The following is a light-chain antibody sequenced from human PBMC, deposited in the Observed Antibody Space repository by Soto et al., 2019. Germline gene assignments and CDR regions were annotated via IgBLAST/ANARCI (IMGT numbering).Light chain of an antibody. J-gene: IGKJ5*01. Sequence: DIQMTQSTSSLSASVGDRVTITCRARQSISSYLNWYQQKPGKAPKLLIYAASSLQSGVPSRCSGSGSGTDLTITNSSLKTEDIATSYCQQSYSILFTTGHGTRLEIK. V-gene: IGKV1-39*01. CDR2: AAS. CDR3: QQSYSILFT. CDR1: QSISSY.